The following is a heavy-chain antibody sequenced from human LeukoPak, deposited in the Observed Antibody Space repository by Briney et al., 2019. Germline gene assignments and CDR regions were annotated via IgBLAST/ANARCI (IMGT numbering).Heavy chain of an antibody. J-gene: IGHJ4*02. D-gene: IGHD1-26*01. V-gene: IGHV1-2*02. CDR3: ARGRNSGSFRFDY. CDR1: GYSFTGYY. CDR2: INPNSGGT. Sequence: ASVKVSCKASGYSFTGYYMHWVRQAPGQGLEWMGWINPNSGGTNYAQKFQGRVTMTRDTSISTAYMELSRLRSDDTAVYYCARGRNSGSFRFDYWGQGTLVTVSS.